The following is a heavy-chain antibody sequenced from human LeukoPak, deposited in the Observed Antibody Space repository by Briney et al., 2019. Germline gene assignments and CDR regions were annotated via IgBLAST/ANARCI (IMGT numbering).Heavy chain of an antibody. CDR2: ISYDGSNK. Sequence: PGGSLRLSCATSGLTFRNYGMHWVRQAPGKGLEWVAIISYDGSNKYYADSVKGRFTISKDNSQNTLYLQMNSLRAEDTAVYYCARDGDISAFDIWGQGTMVTVSS. CDR1: GLTFRNYG. V-gene: IGHV3-30*03. CDR3: ARDGDISAFDI. J-gene: IGHJ3*02. D-gene: IGHD2-15*01.